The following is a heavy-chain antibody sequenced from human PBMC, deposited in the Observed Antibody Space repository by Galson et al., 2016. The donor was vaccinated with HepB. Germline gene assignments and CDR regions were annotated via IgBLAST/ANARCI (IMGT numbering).Heavy chain of an antibody. CDR1: GSTFSRYG. D-gene: IGHD4-11*01. CDR3: AKDLDSHDYSNPRPFYYYGMDV. Sequence: SLRLSCAGSGSTFSRYGIHWVRQAPGKGLEWVTVISSNGRNIYYSDSVRGRFTISRDNSKNTVFLHMNRLRVEDTAVYYCAKDLDSHDYSNPRPFYYYGMDVWGQGTTITVSS. CDR2: ISSNGRNI. J-gene: IGHJ6*02. V-gene: IGHV3-30*18.